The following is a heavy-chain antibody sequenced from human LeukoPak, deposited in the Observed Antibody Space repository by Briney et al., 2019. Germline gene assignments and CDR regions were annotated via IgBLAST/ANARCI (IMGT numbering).Heavy chain of an antibody. CDR2: IYYSGST. CDR3: ARHQVGQQLAPQPFDY. Sequence: PSETLSLACTVSGGSISSYYWSWIRQPPGKGLEWIGYIYYSGSTNYNPSLKSRVTISVDTSKNQFSLKLSSVTAADTAVYYCARHQVGQQLAPQPFDYWGQGTLVTVSS. V-gene: IGHV4-59*08. J-gene: IGHJ4*02. CDR1: GGSISSYY. D-gene: IGHD6-13*01.